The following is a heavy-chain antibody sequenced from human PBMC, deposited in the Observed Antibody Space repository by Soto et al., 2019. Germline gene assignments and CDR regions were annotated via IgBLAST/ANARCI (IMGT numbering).Heavy chain of an antibody. Sequence: SVKVTCMACGRIFRDSALQWVRQRSGGRGAGLDWIVVGSGNTNYAHDLQGRVTIKRDMSTDTVYLELSSLSSEDSAVFFCAADVLTYGNGGYFFDGFDTWGQGTKVTVSS. CDR1: GRIFRDSA. J-gene: IGHJ3*02. D-gene: IGHD2-15*01. CDR2: IVVGSGNT. V-gene: IGHV1-58*01. CDR3: AADVLTYGNGGYFFDGFDT.